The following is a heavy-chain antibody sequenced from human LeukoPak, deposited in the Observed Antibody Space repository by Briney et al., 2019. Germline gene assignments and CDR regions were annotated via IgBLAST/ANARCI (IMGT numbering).Heavy chain of an antibody. CDR3: ARGLAAAGNYGMDV. D-gene: IGHD6-13*01. V-gene: IGHV3-33*01. CDR2: IWYDGSKK. Sequence: GRSLRLSCAASGFTFSTYGMHWVRQAPGRGLEWVAVIWYDGSKKSYADSVRGRFTISRDNSKNTSYLQMSSLRAEDTAVYYCARGLAAAGNYGMDVWGQGTTVTVSS. J-gene: IGHJ6*02. CDR1: GFTFSTYG.